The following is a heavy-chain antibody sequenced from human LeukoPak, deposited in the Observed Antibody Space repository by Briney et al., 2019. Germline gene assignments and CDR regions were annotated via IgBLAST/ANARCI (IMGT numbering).Heavy chain of an antibody. CDR2: IKYDASDE. J-gene: IGHJ4*02. Sequence: GGSLRLSCAVSGVSFSGYAMHWVRQAPGKGLEWVGLIKYDASDEYYADSVKGRFTISRDNSKNTLYLQMNSLRAEDTAVYYCARGDSEIRAFDYWGQGTLVTVSS. CDR3: ARGDSEIRAFDY. CDR1: GVSFSGYA. V-gene: IGHV3-30*02. D-gene: IGHD2-15*01.